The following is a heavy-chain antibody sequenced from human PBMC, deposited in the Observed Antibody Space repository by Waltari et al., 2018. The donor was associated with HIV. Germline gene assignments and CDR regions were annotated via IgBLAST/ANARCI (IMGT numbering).Heavy chain of an antibody. Sequence: QVTLRESGPALVKPTQTLTLTCTFSGFSLSTSGMCVSWIRQPPGKALEWLARIDWDDDKYYSTSLKTRLTISKDTSKNQVVLTMTNMDPVDTATYYCARIRMAQPYYYGMDVWGQGTTVTVSS. D-gene: IGHD2-8*01. CDR1: GFSLSTSGMC. CDR2: IDWDDDK. J-gene: IGHJ6*02. CDR3: ARIRMAQPYYYGMDV. V-gene: IGHV2-70*15.